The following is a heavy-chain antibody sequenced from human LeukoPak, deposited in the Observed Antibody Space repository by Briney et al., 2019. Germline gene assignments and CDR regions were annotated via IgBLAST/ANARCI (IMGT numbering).Heavy chain of an antibody. CDR2: IKSKTDGGAT. CDR1: GFTFSNAW. J-gene: IGHJ4*02. D-gene: IGHD3-10*01. V-gene: IGHV3-15*01. CDR3: TTYIWGSGPQDY. Sequence: PGGSLRLSCAASGFTFSNAWMSWVRQAPGKGLEWVGRIKSKTDGGATDYAAPVKGRFTISRDDSKNTLYLQMNSLKTEDTAVYYCTTYIWGSGPQDYWGQGTLVTVSS.